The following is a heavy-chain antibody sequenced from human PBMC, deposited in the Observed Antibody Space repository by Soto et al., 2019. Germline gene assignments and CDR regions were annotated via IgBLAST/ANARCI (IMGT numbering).Heavy chain of an antibody. V-gene: IGHV1-2*04. CDR3: ARGRMTTVTADFDY. CDR2: INPNSGGT. CDR1: GYTFTGYY. Sequence: ASVKVSCKASGYTFTGYYMHWVRQAPGQGLEWMGWINPNSGGTNYAQKFQGWVTMTRDTSISTAYMELSRLRSDDTAVYYCARGRMTTVTADFDYWGQGTLVTVSS. J-gene: IGHJ4*02. D-gene: IGHD4-4*01.